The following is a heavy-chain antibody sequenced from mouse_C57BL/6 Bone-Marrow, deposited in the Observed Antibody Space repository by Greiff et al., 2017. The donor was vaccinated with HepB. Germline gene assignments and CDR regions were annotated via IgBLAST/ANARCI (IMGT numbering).Heavy chain of an antibody. J-gene: IGHJ1*03. D-gene: IGHD1-1*01. Sequence: EVKLVESEGGLVQPGSSMKLSCTASGFTFSDYYMAWVRQVPEKGLEWVANINYDGSSTYYLDSLKSRFIISRDNAKNILYLQMSSLKSEDTATYYCARDPIYYGSSYWYFDVWGTGTTVTVSS. CDR3: ARDPIYYGSSYWYFDV. CDR1: GFTFSDYY. CDR2: INYDGSST. V-gene: IGHV5-16*01.